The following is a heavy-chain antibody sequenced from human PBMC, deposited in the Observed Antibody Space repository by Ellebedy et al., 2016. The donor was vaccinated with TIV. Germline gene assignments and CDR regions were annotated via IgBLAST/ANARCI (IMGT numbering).Heavy chain of an antibody. CDR2: IYSSGRT. CDR1: GGSVSSANYY. Sequence: MPSETLSLTCTVSGGSVSSANYYRTWFRQPPGKGLEWIGYIYSSGRTDYKHYRKSRMAISVDTSRTQISLKLSSVTAADTAVYYCSPAYGRVTPAYWGQGTLVTVSS. CDR3: SPAYGRVTPAY. J-gene: IGHJ4*02. V-gene: IGHV4-61*01. D-gene: IGHD4-17*01.